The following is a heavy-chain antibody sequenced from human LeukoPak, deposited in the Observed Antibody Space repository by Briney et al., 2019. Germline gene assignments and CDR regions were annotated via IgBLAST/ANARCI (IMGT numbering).Heavy chain of an antibody. CDR3: ARVWLAAAGKPDAFDI. Sequence: ASVKVSCKASGGTFSSYAISWVRQAPGQGLEWMGGIIPIFGTANYAQKFQGRVTITADESTSTAYMELSSLRSEDTAAYYCARVWLAAAGKPDAFDIWGQGTMVTVSS. D-gene: IGHD6-13*01. V-gene: IGHV1-69*13. CDR2: IIPIFGTA. CDR1: GGTFSSYA. J-gene: IGHJ3*02.